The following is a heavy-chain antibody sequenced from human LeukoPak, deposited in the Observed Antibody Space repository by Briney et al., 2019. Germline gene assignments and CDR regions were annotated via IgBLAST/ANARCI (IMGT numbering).Heavy chain of an antibody. Sequence: SQTLSLTCTVSGGSISSGSYYWSWIRQPAGQGLEWIGRIYTSGSTNYNPSLKSRVTISVDTSNNQFSLKLSSVTAADTAVYYCARGSSSSTSPYAFDIWGQGTMVTVSS. CDR2: IYTSGST. CDR1: GGSISSGSYY. V-gene: IGHV4-61*02. CDR3: ARGSSSSTSPYAFDI. D-gene: IGHD2-2*01. J-gene: IGHJ3*02.